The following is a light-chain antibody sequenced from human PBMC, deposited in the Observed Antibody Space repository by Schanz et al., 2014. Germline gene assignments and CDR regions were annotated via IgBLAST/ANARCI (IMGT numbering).Light chain of an antibody. CDR2: DVT. Sequence: QSALTQPASVSGSPGQSITISCTGTSSDVGGYNYVSWYQQYPGKAPKLMIYDVTNRPSGVSNRFSGSKSGNTASLTISGLEAEDEADYYCSSYTSSPSWVFGGGTKLTVL. J-gene: IGLJ3*02. CDR3: SSYTSSPSWV. CDR1: SSDVGGYNY. V-gene: IGLV2-14*01.